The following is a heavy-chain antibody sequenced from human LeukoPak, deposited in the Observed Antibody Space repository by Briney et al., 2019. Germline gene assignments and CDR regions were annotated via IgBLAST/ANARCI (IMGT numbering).Heavy chain of an antibody. CDR1: GFTFSSYW. CDR2: IKQDGSEK. D-gene: IGHD5-18*01. CDR3: ARGGRDTAMVGPSHGGALFQH. Sequence: PGGSLRLSCAASGFTFSSYWMSWVRQAPGKGLEWVANIKQDGSEKCYVDSVKGRFTISRDNAKNSLYLQMNSLRAEDTAVYYCARGGRDTAMVGPSHGGALFQHWGQGTLVTVPS. V-gene: IGHV3-7*01. J-gene: IGHJ1*01.